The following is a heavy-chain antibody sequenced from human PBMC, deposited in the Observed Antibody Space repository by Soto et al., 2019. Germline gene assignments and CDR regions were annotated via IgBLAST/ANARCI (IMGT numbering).Heavy chain of an antibody. V-gene: IGHV3-21*01. Sequence: PGGSLRLSCAASGFTFSSYSMNWVRQAPGKGLEWVSSISSSSSYIYYADSVKGRFTISRDNAKNSLYLQMNSLRAEDTAVYYCARERPGQQLVLMGYYMDVWGKGTTVTVSS. J-gene: IGHJ6*03. CDR3: ARERPGQQLVLMGYYMDV. CDR2: ISSSSSYI. CDR1: GFTFSSYS. D-gene: IGHD6-13*01.